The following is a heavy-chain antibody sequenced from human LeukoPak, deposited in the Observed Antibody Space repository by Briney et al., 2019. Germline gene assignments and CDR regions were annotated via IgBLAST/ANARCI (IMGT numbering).Heavy chain of an antibody. CDR1: GFAFSNAW. Sequence: GGSLRLSCAASGFAFSNAWTSWVRQAPGKGLEWVGRIKSKTDGGTTDYAAPVKGRFTISRDDSKNTLYLQMNSLKTEDTAVYYCTTGGYGGQFDYWGQGTLVTVSS. CDR3: TTGGYGGQFDY. CDR2: IKSKTDGGTT. V-gene: IGHV3-15*01. J-gene: IGHJ4*02. D-gene: IGHD5-12*01.